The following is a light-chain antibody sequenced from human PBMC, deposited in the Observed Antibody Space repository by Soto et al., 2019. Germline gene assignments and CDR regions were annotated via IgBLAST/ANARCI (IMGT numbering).Light chain of an antibody. J-gene: IGKJ4*01. CDR1: QNIKKY. V-gene: IGKV1-5*03. Sequence: DLRMTGYTPSTAAAVGDRVTINCRTSQNIKKYLNWYQQKPGKAPRLLIYKTSSLESGVQSRFSGSGSGTEFTLTISGLQPDDFATYYCPQYSTDCSQHFGGGAKVAIK. CDR2: KTS. CDR3: PQYSTDCSQH.